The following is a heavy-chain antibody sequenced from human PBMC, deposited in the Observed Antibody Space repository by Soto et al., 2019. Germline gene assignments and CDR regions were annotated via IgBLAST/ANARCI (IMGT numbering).Heavy chain of an antibody. CDR3: ARVLGEPLYYYYGMDV. V-gene: IGHV4-39*01. D-gene: IGHD1-1*01. J-gene: IGHJ6*02. Sequence: SETLSLTCTVSGGSISSSSYYWGWIRQPPGKGLEWIGSIYYSGSTYYNPSLKSRVTISVDTSKNQFSLKLSSVTAADTAVYYCARVLGEPLYYYYGMDVWGQGTTVTVSS. CDR2: IYYSGST. CDR1: GGSISSSSYY.